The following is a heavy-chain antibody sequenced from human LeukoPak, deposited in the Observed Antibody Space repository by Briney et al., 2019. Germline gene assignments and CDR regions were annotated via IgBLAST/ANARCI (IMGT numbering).Heavy chain of an antibody. CDR2: ISSSGSTI. Sequence: GGSLRLSCAASGFTFSSYEMNWVRQAPGKGLEWVSYISSSGSTIYYADSVKGRFTISRDNAKNSLYLQMNSLRAEDTALYYCASAGLTYGSGSYFVYWGQGPWSPSPQ. CDR1: GFTFSSYE. J-gene: IGHJ4*02. V-gene: IGHV3-48*03. D-gene: IGHD3-10*01. CDR3: ASAGLTYGSGSYFVY.